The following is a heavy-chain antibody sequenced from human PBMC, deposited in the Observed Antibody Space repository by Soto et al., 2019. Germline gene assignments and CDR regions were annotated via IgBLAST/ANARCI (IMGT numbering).Heavy chain of an antibody. Sequence: ASVKVSCKASEYTFTSYYMHWVRQAPGQGLEWMGWIHPNSGGVNYADNFQDRVTMTRDTSITTAYMELNWHRSDDTAVYYCARGKYYDILTGRWKGLDYWGQGTLVTVSS. D-gene: IGHD3-9*01. CDR3: ARGKYYDILTGRWKGLDY. CDR2: IHPNSGGV. J-gene: IGHJ4*02. V-gene: IGHV1-2*02. CDR1: EYTFTSYY.